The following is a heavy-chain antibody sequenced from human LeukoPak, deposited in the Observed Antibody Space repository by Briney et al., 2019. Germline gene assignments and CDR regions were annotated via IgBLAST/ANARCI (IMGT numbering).Heavy chain of an antibody. D-gene: IGHD2-2*01. CDR2: INPNSGGT. CDR3: AREGCSSTSCYGPHYYHYYYMDV. Sequence: ASVKVSCKASGYTFTGYYMRWVRQAPGQGLEWMGRINPNSGGTNYAQKFQGRVTMTRDTSISTAYMELSRLRSDDTAVYYCAREGCSSTSCYGPHYYHYYYMDVWGKGTTVTVSS. CDR1: GYTFTGYY. J-gene: IGHJ6*03. V-gene: IGHV1-2*06.